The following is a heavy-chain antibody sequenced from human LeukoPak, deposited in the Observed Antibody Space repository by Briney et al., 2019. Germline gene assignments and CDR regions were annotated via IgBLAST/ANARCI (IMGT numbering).Heavy chain of an antibody. CDR1: GYTLTDLS. D-gene: IGHD1-26*01. V-gene: IGHV1-24*01. CDR3: ATVGSGGSPFDY. J-gene: IGHJ4*02. Sequence: ASVKVSCKFSGYTLTDLSLHWVRQPPAKGVEWMGGFDPDDGETIYAQKFFGRVTMTEHTSTVTAYMEMRSLRSEDTAVYYCATVGSGGSPFDYWGQGTLVTVSS. CDR2: FDPDDGET.